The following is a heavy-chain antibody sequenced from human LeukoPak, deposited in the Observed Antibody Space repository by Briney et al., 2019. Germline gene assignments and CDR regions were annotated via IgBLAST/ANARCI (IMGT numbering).Heavy chain of an antibody. Sequence: SETLSLTCSVSVDSMTRYYWSWIRQPPGKGLEWIGYIHPSGATNYNPSLKSRVSISLDSSKKQFSLKVTSLTAADTAVYFCGRLYNTWYLDYWGQGTLVTVSS. CDR1: VDSMTRYY. CDR2: IHPSGAT. CDR3: GRLYNTWYLDY. V-gene: IGHV4-4*09. J-gene: IGHJ4*02. D-gene: IGHD1-1*01.